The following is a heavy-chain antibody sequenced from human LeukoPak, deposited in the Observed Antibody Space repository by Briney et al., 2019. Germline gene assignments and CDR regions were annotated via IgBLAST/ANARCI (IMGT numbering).Heavy chain of an antibody. D-gene: IGHD6-6*01. CDR1: GGSFSGYY. CDR3: ARGVAARPPPDY. CDR2: INHSGST. V-gene: IGHV4-34*01. J-gene: IGHJ4*02. Sequence: SETLSLTCAVYGGSFSGYYWSWIRQPPGKGLEWIGEINHSGSTNYNPSLKSRVTISVGTSKNQFSLKLSSVTAADTAVYYCARGVAARPPPDYWGQGTLVTVSS.